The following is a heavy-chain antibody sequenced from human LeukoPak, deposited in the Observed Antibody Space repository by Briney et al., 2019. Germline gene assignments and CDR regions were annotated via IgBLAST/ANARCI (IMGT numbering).Heavy chain of an antibody. CDR2: ISSSTSTI. CDR3: ARTGTETTQLHFDY. CDR1: GFTFSSHS. Sequence: PGGSLRLSCAASGFTFSSHSMNWVRQAPGKGLGWVSYISSSTSTIYYADSVKGRFTVSRDNAKNSLYLQMNSLRDEDTAVYYCARTGTETTQLHFDYWGQGTLVTVSS. D-gene: IGHD1-1*01. V-gene: IGHV3-48*02. J-gene: IGHJ4*02.